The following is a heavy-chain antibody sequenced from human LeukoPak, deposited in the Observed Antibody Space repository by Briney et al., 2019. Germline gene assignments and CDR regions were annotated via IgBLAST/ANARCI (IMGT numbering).Heavy chain of an antibody. J-gene: IGHJ4*02. V-gene: IGHV3-23*01. D-gene: IGHD2-15*01. CDR2: ISGSGGST. CDR3: AKDGKDIVVVVAATRGYFDY. Sequence: GGSLRLSCAASGFTFSSYAMSWVRQAPGKGLEWVSAISGSGGSTYYADSVKGRFTISRDNSKNTLYLQMNSLRAEDTAVYYCAKDGKDIVVVVAATRGYFDYWGQGTLVTVSS. CDR1: GFTFSSYA.